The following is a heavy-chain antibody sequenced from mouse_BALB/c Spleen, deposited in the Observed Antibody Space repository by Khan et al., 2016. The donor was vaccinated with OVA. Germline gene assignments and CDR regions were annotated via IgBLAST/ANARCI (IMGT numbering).Heavy chain of an antibody. V-gene: IGHV5-6*01. CDR2: VSTGGGYT. J-gene: IGHJ3*01. D-gene: IGHD1-1*01. Sequence: DVQLVESGGDLVKPGGSLKLSCAASGFTFSTYGMSWVRQTPDKRLEWVATVSTGGGYTYYPDSVKGRFTISRDNAKHTLYLQMSGLKSEDTAMFYCTRLAYYYDSEGFAYWGQGTLVTVSA. CDR3: TRLAYYYDSEGFAY. CDR1: GFTFSTYG.